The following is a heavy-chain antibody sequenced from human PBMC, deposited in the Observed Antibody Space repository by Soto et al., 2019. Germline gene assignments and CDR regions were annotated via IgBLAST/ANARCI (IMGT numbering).Heavy chain of an antibody. CDR1: GGTFSSYA. V-gene: IGHV1-69*06. Sequence: QVQLVQSGAEVKKPGSSVKVSCKASGGTFSSYAISWVRQAPGQGLEWMGGIIPIFGTANYAQKFQGRVTITADKSTSTAYMELSSLRSEDTAVYYCTAAGSSHYYYYYYGMDVWGQGTTVTVSS. CDR3: TAAGSSHYYYYYYGMDV. D-gene: IGHD1-26*01. CDR2: IIPIFGTA. J-gene: IGHJ6*02.